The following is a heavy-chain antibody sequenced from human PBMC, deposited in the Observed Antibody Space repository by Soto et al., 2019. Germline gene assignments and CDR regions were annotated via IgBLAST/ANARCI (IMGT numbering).Heavy chain of an antibody. CDR2: ISFDGSIK. J-gene: IGHJ6*02. CDR1: GFSFSSHG. D-gene: IGHD2-21*01. Sequence: ESGGGVVQPGTSLRLSCAASGFSFSSHGMHWVRQAPGKGLEWVALISFDGSIKYYGDSVKGRLSISRDNSKNTLYLQMNSLRTEDTAVYYCAKYRGGSLGMTHYYYVLDVWGQGTTVTVSS. CDR3: AKYRGGSLGMTHYYYVLDV. V-gene: IGHV3-30*18.